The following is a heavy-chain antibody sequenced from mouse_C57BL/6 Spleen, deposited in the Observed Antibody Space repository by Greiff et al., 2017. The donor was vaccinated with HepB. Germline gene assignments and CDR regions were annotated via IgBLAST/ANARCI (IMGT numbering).Heavy chain of an antibody. Sequence: EVMLVESGGGLVKPGGSLKLSCAASGFTFSSYAMSWVRRTPEKRLEWVATISDGGSYTYYPDNVKGRFTISRDNAKNNLYLQMSHLKSEDTAMYYCAREGYDYDRNWFAYWGQGTLVTVSA. V-gene: IGHV5-4*01. CDR1: GFTFSSYA. D-gene: IGHD2-4*01. CDR2: ISDGGSYT. J-gene: IGHJ3*01. CDR3: AREGYDYDRNWFAY.